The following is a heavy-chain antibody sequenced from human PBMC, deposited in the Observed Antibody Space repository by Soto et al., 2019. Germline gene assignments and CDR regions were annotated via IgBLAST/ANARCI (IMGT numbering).Heavy chain of an antibody. V-gene: IGHV3-48*02. CDR1: GFTFSDYT. J-gene: IGHJ4*02. CDR2: IAFSSSSI. Sequence: EVQLVESGGGLVQPGGSPRLSCAASGFTFSDYTMNWVRQAPGKGLEWVSYIAFSSSSIYYADSVKGRFTISRDNATNTLYLEMNSLRDEDTAVYFCARDHLWGIDYWGLGTLVTVSS. D-gene: IGHD2-21*01. CDR3: ARDHLWGIDY.